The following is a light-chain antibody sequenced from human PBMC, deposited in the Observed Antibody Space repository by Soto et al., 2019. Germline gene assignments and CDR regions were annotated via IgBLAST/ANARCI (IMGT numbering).Light chain of an antibody. Sequence: DIVSTQSPGTLSLSPGERATLSCRASQSISSSYLAWFQQKAGQSPRLLIYGASSTATGIPDRFSRSASGTDFTLDISRLEPEEFALYYCRQYGSSPLPFDGGTKVDLK. V-gene: IGKV3-20*01. CDR1: QSISSSY. J-gene: IGKJ4*01. CDR2: GAS. CDR3: RQYGSSPLP.